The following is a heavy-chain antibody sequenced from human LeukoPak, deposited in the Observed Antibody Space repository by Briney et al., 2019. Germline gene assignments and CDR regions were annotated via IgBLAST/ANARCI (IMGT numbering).Heavy chain of an antibody. V-gene: IGHV3-9*01. D-gene: IGHD3-16*01. CDR1: GFTFVDHP. CDR2: ITWNSGIK. Sequence: PGGSLRLSCAASGFTFVDHPMHWVRHPPGKGLEWVSYITWNSGIKGYADSVKGRFTNSRDNAKNSLVLQMNSLRVEDTALYSCAKLGGAFDIWGQGTMVIVSS. CDR3: AKLGGAFDI. J-gene: IGHJ3*02.